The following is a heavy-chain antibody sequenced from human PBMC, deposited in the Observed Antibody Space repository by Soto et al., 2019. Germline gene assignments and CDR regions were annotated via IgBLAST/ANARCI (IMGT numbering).Heavy chain of an antibody. Sequence: PGGSLRLSCAASGFTVSSNYMSWVRQAPGKGLEWVSVIYSGGPTYYADSVKGRFTISRDNSKNTLYLQMNSLRAEDTAVYYCATFTVTTLNYYYYGMDVWGQGTTVTVSS. J-gene: IGHJ6*02. CDR3: ATFTVTTLNYYYYGMDV. D-gene: IGHD4-17*01. CDR2: IYSGGPT. V-gene: IGHV3-66*01. CDR1: GFTVSSNY.